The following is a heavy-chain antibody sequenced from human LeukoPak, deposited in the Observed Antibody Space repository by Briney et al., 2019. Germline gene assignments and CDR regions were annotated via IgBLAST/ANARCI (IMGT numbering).Heavy chain of an antibody. D-gene: IGHD5-24*01. CDR3: ARVYNGASEV. CDR1: GGSISSYY. J-gene: IGHJ4*02. Sequence: PSETLSLTCTVSGGSISSYYWSWIRQPPGKGLEWIGYIYHSGSTYYNPSFKSRVTISVDRSKNQFSLKLSSVTAADTAVYYCARVYNGASEVWGQGTLVTVSS. CDR2: IYHSGST. V-gene: IGHV4-59*12.